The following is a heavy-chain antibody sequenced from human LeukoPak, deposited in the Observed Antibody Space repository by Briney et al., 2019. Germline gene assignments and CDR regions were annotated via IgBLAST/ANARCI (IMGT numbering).Heavy chain of an antibody. CDR2: ISYDGSNK. CDR3: ARDLDSSGFYFDY. D-gene: IGHD3-22*01. V-gene: IGHV3-30*03. J-gene: IGHJ4*02. Sequence: GGSLRLSCAASGFTFSSYGMPWVRQAPGKGLEWVAVISYDGSNKYYADSVKGRFTISRDNSKNTLYLQMNSLRAEDTAVYYCARDLDSSGFYFDYWGQGTLVTVSS. CDR1: GFTFSSYG.